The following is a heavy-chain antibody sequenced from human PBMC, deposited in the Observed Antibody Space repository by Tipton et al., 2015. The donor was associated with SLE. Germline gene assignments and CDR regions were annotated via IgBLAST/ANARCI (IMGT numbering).Heavy chain of an antibody. CDR3: ARQFDYTGFAHWYFDL. CDR1: GGSISSSSSY. D-gene: IGHD3-9*01. J-gene: IGHJ2*01. CDR2: IYYSGGT. V-gene: IGHV4-39*01. Sequence: TLSLTCTVSGGSISSSSSYWGWIRQPPGKGLEWIGSIYYSGGTYYNPSVKSRVTISVDMSKNQFSLKLSSVTAADTAVYYCARQFDYTGFAHWYFDLWGRGTLVTVSS.